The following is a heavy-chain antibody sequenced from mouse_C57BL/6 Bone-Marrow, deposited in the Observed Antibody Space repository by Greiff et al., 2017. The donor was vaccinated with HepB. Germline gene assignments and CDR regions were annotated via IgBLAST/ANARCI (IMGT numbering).Heavy chain of an antibody. CDR2: INPNNGGT. CDR1: GYTFTDYN. J-gene: IGHJ2*01. Sequence: EVKLVESGPELVKPGASVKIPCKASGYTFTDYNMDWVKQSHGKSLEWIGDINPNNGGTIYNQKFKGKTTLTVNKSSSTAYMVLRSLTSEDTAVYYCARWRNYVDYWGQGTTLTVSS. V-gene: IGHV1-18*01. CDR3: ARWRNYVDY.